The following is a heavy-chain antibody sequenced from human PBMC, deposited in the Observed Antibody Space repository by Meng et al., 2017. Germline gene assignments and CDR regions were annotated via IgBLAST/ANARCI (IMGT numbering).Heavy chain of an antibody. Sequence: LQQSGPTWGKPTQTLRTPSTFSGFSLSTSGVGVGGIGQPPGKALEWLALIYWDDDKRYSPSLKSRLTITKDTSKNQVVLTMTNMDPVDTATYYCAHRRGDSREGWFDPWGQGTLVTVSS. CDR3: AHRRGDSREGWFDP. CDR1: GFSLSTSGVG. J-gene: IGHJ5*02. V-gene: IGHV2-5*02. CDR2: IYWDDDK. D-gene: IGHD2-21*02.